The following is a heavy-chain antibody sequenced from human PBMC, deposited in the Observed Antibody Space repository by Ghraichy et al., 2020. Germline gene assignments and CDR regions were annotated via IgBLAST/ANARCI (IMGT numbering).Heavy chain of an antibody. Sequence: GGSLRLSCAASGFTFDDYAMHWVRQAPGKGLEWVSGISWNSGSIGYADSVKGRFTISRDNAKNSLYLQMNSLRAEDTALYYCAKAQMANAFDIWGQGTMVTVSS. D-gene: IGHD5-24*01. V-gene: IGHV3-9*01. CDR3: AKAQMANAFDI. CDR1: GFTFDDYA. CDR2: ISWNSGSI. J-gene: IGHJ3*02.